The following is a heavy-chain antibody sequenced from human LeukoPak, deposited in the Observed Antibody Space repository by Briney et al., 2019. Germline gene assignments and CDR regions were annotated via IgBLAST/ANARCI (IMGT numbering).Heavy chain of an antibody. CDR3: ARGEYCSGGSCYMLGDYYGMDV. CDR2: IIPIFGTA. V-gene: IGHV1-69*06. J-gene: IGHJ6*04. Sequence: GASVKVSCKASGGTFSSYAISWVRQAPGQGLEWMGGIIPIFGTANYAQKFQGRVTITADKSTSTAYMELSSLRSEDTAVYYCARGEYCSGGSCYMLGDYYGMDVWGKGTTVTVSS. CDR1: GGTFSSYA. D-gene: IGHD2-15*01.